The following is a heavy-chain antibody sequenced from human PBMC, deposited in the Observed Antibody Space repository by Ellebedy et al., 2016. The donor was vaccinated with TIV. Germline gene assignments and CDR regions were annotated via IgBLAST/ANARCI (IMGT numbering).Heavy chain of an antibody. J-gene: IGHJ4*02. D-gene: IGHD6-13*01. CDR2: ISYDGSNK. CDR1: GFSLSDYA. CDR3: ARDPSAAVQIYGLDC. Sequence: PGGSLRLSCAASGFSLSDYAMHWVRQAPGKGLEWGAVISYDGSNKFYSASVKGRFTISRDNSNNTLYVQMNSLRAEDTAVYYCARDPSAAVQIYGLDCWGQGTLVTVSS. V-gene: IGHV3-30-3*01.